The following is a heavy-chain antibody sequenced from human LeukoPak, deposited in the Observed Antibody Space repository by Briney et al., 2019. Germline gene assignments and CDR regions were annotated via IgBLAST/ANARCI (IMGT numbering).Heavy chain of an antibody. CDR3: ARRRTTGTTGYFDY. CDR2: IYTSGST. J-gene: IGHJ4*02. V-gene: IGHV4-4*07. CDR1: GGSISSYY. Sequence: SETLSLTCTVSGGSISSYYWSWIRQPAGKGLEWIGRIYTSGSTNYNPSLKSRVTMSVDTSKNQFSLNLSSVTAADTAVYYCARRRTTGTTGYFDYWGQGSLVTVSS. D-gene: IGHD1-1*01.